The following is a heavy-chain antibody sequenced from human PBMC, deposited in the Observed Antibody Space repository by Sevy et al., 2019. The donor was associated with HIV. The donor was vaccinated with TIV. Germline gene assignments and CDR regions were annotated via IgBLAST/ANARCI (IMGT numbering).Heavy chain of an antibody. D-gene: IGHD3-22*01. CDR3: VREGRYGGYRVPYHYGLGV. V-gene: IGHV3-7*01. Sequence: GGSLRLSCAASGFKFNAYWMSWVRQAPGKGLEWVANIYQDGSEKFYVDSVKGRFTISRDNAKNSLYLQMNSLGPEDTAVYYCVREGRYGGYRVPYHYGLGVWGLGTTVTVSS. CDR2: IYQDGSEK. J-gene: IGHJ6*02. CDR1: GFKFNAYW.